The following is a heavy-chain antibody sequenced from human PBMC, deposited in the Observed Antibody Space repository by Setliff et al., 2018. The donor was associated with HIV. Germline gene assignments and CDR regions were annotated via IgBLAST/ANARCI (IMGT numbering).Heavy chain of an antibody. CDR1: GFSFSDYY. V-gene: IGHV4-34*01. CDR2: INHSGST. Sequence: PSETLRLSCAASGFSFSDYYMSWIRQSPEKGLEWIGEINHSGSTNYNPSLKSRVTMSVDTSKNQFSLKLSSVTAADTAVYYCARGGRSLAAQTWFDPWGQGTLVTV. CDR3: ARGGRSLAAQTWFDP. J-gene: IGHJ5*02. D-gene: IGHD6-6*01.